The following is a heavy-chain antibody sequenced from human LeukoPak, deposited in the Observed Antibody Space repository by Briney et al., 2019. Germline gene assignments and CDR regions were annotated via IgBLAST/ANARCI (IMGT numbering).Heavy chain of an antibody. Sequence: GGSLRLSCTASGFTFGDYAMSWVRQAPGKGLEWVGFIRSKAYGGTTEYAASVKGRFTISRDDSKSIAYLQMNSLKTEDTAVYYCTRGGSSWYPNWFDPWGQGTLVIVAS. J-gene: IGHJ5*02. CDR1: GFTFGDYA. CDR2: IRSKAYGGTT. CDR3: TRGGSSWYPNWFDP. V-gene: IGHV3-49*04. D-gene: IGHD6-13*01.